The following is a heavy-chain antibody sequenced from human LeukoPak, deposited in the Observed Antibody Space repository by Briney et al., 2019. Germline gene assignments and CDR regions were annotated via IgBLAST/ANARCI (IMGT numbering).Heavy chain of an antibody. J-gene: IGHJ4*02. Sequence: GRSLRLSCAASGLTFSSYPMHWVRQAPGKGLEWVAVISYDGSEKHYADPVKGRFTISRDNSKNTLYLQMNSLRAEDAAIYYCAREGPRGNSQFDYWGQGTLVTVSS. D-gene: IGHD2/OR15-2a*01. CDR2: ISYDGSEK. V-gene: IGHV3-30-3*01. CDR3: AREGPRGNSQFDY. CDR1: GLTFSSYP.